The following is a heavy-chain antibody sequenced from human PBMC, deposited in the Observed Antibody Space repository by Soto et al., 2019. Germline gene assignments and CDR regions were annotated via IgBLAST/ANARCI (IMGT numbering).Heavy chain of an antibody. CDR1: GGAFSGYY. Sequence: SETLSLTCAGYGGAFSGYYWSWIRQPPGKGLEWIGEIKHSGSTNYNPSLKSRVTISVDTSKNQLSLKLSSVTAADTAVYYCARGPPSRVTLFGVVIPPPPPGMDVWGNGPPVRVSS. CDR3: ARGPPSRVTLFGVVIPPPPPGMDV. V-gene: IGHV4-34*01. CDR2: IKHSGST. J-gene: IGHJ6*03. D-gene: IGHD3-3*01.